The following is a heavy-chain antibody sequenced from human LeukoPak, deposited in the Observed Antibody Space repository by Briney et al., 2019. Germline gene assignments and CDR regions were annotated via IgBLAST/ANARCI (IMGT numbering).Heavy chain of an antibody. CDR3: AKDPSKTGYSSGWVDY. V-gene: IGHV3-9*01. Sequence: GGSLRLSCAASGFTFDDYAMHWVRQAPGKGLEWVSGISWNSGSIGYADSVKGRFTISRDNSKNTLYLQMNSLRAEDTAVYYCAKDPSKTGYSSGWVDYWGQGTLVTVSS. D-gene: IGHD6-19*01. CDR1: GFTFDDYA. CDR2: ISWNSGSI. J-gene: IGHJ4*02.